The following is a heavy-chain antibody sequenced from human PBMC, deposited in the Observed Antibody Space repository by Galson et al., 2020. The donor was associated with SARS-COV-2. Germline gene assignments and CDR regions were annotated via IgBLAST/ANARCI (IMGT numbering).Heavy chain of an antibody. CDR1: GFTFSSYA. Sequence: GGSLRLSCAASGFTFSSYAMSWVRQAPGKGLEWVSALSGSGGSTYYADSVKGRFTISRDNSKNTLYLQMNSLRAEDTAVYYCAKDFFGAVGGPSPYFDYWGQGTLVTVSS. J-gene: IGHJ4*02. D-gene: IGHD3-3*01. CDR2: LSGSGGST. CDR3: AKDFFGAVGGPSPYFDY. V-gene: IGHV3-23*01.